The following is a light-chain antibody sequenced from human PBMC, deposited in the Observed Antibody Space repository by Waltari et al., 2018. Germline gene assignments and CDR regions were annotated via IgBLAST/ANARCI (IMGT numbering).Light chain of an antibody. CDR1: QDIGSS. V-gene: IGKV6-21*01. CDR3: HQSGDLPRS. Sequence: DIELTQSPDFQSVTPKEKVTITCRASQDIGSSLHWYQQKPDQSPKLLIYYASQSFSGVPSRFTGSGPGTDFTLTINGLEAEDAATYYCHQSGDLPRSFGQGTKLEIK. J-gene: IGKJ2*03. CDR2: YAS.